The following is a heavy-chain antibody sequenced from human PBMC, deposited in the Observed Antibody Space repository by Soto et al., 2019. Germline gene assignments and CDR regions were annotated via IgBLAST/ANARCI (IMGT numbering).Heavy chain of an antibody. CDR2: INPSGGST. V-gene: IGHV1-46*01. CDR3: ARVSLELAYRTPDPYYYGMDV. D-gene: IGHD3-16*01. Sequence: VASVKVSCKASGYTFTSYYMHWVRQAPGQGLEWMGIINPSGGSTSYAQKFQGRVTMTRDTSTSTVYMELSSLRSEDTAVYYCARVSLELAYRTPDPYYYGMDVWGQGTTVTVSS. J-gene: IGHJ6*02. CDR1: GYTFTSYY.